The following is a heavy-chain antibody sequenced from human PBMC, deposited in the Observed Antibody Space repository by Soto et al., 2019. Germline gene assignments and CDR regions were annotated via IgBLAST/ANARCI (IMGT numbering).Heavy chain of an antibody. Sequence: ASVKVSCKASGVTFSSYAISWVRQAPGQGLEWMGGIIPIFGTANYAQKFQGRVTITADESTSTAYMELSSLRSEDTAVYYCARGSMIFGVVHNWFDPWGQGTLVTVSS. CDR1: GVTFSSYA. CDR2: IIPIFGTA. CDR3: ARGSMIFGVVHNWFDP. D-gene: IGHD3-3*01. V-gene: IGHV1-69*13. J-gene: IGHJ5*02.